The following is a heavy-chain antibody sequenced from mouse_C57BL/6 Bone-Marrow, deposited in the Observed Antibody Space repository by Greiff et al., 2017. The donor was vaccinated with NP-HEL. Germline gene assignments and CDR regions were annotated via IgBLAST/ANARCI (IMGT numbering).Heavy chain of an antibody. V-gene: IGHV5-9-1*02. J-gene: IGHJ4*01. CDR1: GFTFSSYA. CDR2: ISSGGDYI. Sequence: EVQVVESGEGLVKPGGSLKLSCAASGFTFSSYAMSWVRQTPEKRLEWVAYISSGGDYIYYADTVKGRFTISRDNARNTLYLQMSSLKSEDTAMYYCTRDFDGYYPYYYAMDYWGQGTSVTVSS. CDR3: TRDFDGYYPYYYAMDY. D-gene: IGHD2-3*01.